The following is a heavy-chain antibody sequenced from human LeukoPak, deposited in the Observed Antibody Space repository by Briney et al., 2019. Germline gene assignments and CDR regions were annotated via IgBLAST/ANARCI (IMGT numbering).Heavy chain of an antibody. CDR2: INHSGST. Sequence: PSETLSLTCAVYGGSFSGYYWSWIRQPPGKGLEWIGEINHSGSTNYNPSLKSRVTISVDTSKNQFSLKLSSVTAADTAVYYCASSSLRGGMDVWGQGTTVTVSS. J-gene: IGHJ6*02. V-gene: IGHV4-34*01. CDR1: GGSFSGYY. D-gene: IGHD3-10*01. CDR3: ASSSLRGGMDV.